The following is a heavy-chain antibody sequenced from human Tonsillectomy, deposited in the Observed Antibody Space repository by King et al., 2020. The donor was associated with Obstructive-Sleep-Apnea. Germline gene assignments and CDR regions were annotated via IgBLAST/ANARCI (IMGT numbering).Heavy chain of an antibody. CDR3: ARPYCSSTSCYAGDAFDI. CDR1: GGTFSSYA. CDR2: IIPIFVTA. Sequence: QLVQSGAEVKKPGSSVKVSCKASGGTFSSYAISWVRQAPGQGLEWMGGIIPIFVTANYAQKFQGRVTITADESTSTAYMELSSLRSEDTAVDYCARPYCSSTSCYAGDAFDIWGQGTMVTVSS. J-gene: IGHJ3*02. D-gene: IGHD2-2*01. V-gene: IGHV1-69*01.